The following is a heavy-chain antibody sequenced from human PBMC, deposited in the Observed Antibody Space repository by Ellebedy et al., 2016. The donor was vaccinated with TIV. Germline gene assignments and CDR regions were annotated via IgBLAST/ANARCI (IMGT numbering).Heavy chain of an antibody. Sequence: GESLKISCKGSGSTFTSNWIGWVRQMPGKGLEWMGIIYPGDSDTRYSPSFQGQVTISADKSISTAYLQWSSLKASDAAMYYCARQGDYDFDNWGQGTLVTVSS. CDR2: IYPGDSDT. J-gene: IGHJ4*02. CDR3: ARQGDYDFDN. V-gene: IGHV5-51*01. D-gene: IGHD3-3*01. CDR1: GSTFTSNW.